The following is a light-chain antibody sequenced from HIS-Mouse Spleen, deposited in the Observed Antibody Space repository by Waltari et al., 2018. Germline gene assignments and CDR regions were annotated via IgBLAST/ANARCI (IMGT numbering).Light chain of an antibody. CDR1: QGVSSN. CDR3: KQYNNWPWT. J-gene: IGKJ1*01. CDR2: GAS. Sequence: EIVMTQSPATLSVSPGERATLSCRASQGVSSNLAWYQQKPGQAPRLLIYGASTRATGIPARFSGSGSGTEFTLTISSMQSEDFAVYYYKQYNNWPWTFGQGTKVEIK. V-gene: IGKV3-15*01.